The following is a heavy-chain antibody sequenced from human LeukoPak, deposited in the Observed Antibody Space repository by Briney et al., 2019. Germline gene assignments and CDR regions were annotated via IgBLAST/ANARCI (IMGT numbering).Heavy chain of an antibody. D-gene: IGHD5-18*01. Sequence: GASVKVSCKASGYTFTGYYMHWVRQAPGQGLEWMGWINPNSGGTNYAQKFQGRVTMTRDTSISTAHMELSRLRSDDTAVYYCARSWIQLWTTGYYFDYWGQGTLVTVSS. J-gene: IGHJ4*02. CDR3: ARSWIQLWTTGYYFDY. CDR2: INPNSGGT. V-gene: IGHV1-2*02. CDR1: GYTFTGYY.